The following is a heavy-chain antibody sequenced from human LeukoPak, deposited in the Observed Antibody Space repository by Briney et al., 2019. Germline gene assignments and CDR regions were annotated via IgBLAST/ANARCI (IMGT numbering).Heavy chain of an antibody. CDR3: ARDPPGSSPPLDY. Sequence: GGSLRLPCAASGFTFSSYSMNWVRQAPGKGLEWVSSISSSSSYIYYADSVKGRFTISRDNAKNSLYLQMNSLRAEDTAVYYCARDPPGSSPPLDYWGQGTLVTVSS. CDR2: ISSSSSYI. V-gene: IGHV3-21*01. D-gene: IGHD6-6*01. J-gene: IGHJ4*02. CDR1: GFTFSSYS.